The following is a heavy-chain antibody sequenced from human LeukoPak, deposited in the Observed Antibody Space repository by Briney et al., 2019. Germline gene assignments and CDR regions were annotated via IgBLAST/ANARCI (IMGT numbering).Heavy chain of an antibody. CDR2: ITGSSGST. J-gene: IGHJ6*02. V-gene: IGHV3-23*01. CDR3: AREKVVAAQYYYYGMDV. D-gene: IGHD2-15*01. CDR1: GFTFSSYA. Sequence: GGSLRLSCAASGFTFSSYAMSWVRQAPGKGLECVSSITGSSGSTYYADSVKGRFTISRDNAKNTLSLEMNSLRAEDTGVYYCAREKVVAAQYYYYGMDVWGQGTTVTVSS.